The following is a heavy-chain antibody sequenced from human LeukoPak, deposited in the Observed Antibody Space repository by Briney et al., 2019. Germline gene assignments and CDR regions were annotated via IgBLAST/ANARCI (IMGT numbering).Heavy chain of an antibody. J-gene: IGHJ3*02. CDR2: IDPSGGST. D-gene: IGHD4-17*01. Sequence: ASVKVSCKASGYTFTSYYMHWVRQAPGQGLEWMGIIDPSGGSTTSAQNFQGRVTMTMDMSTSTVHMELSSLRSEDTAVYYCARGGTVTTPLDAFDIWGQGTMVTVSS. V-gene: IGHV1-46*01. CDR3: ARGGTVTTPLDAFDI. CDR1: GYTFTSYY.